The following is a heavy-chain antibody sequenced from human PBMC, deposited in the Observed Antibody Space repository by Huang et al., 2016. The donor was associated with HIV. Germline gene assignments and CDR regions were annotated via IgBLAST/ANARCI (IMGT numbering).Heavy chain of an antibody. Sequence: QIQLMQSGPELKQPGASVKVSCKASGYTFTSYGITWVRQAPGQGPEWMGWISAASGDTEYAQKFQGRVTSTTYTTTNIAYMELRSLRSDDTAKYYCARDPKYHRIGYYRQRRGIDIWGQGTMVIVSS. CDR1: GYTFTSYG. D-gene: IGHD3-22*01. V-gene: IGHV1-18*01. CDR2: ISAASGDT. CDR3: ARDPKYHRIGYYRQRRGIDI. J-gene: IGHJ3*02.